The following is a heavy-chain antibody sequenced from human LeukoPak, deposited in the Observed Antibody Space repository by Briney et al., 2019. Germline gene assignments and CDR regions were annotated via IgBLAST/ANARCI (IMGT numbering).Heavy chain of an antibody. D-gene: IGHD1-26*01. CDR2: INHSGST. CDR3: ARGLGAQGAFDI. Sequence: SSETLSLTCAVYGGSFSGYYWSWIRQPPGKGLEWIGEINHSGSTNYNPSLKSRVTISVDTSKNQFSLKLSSVTAADTAVYYCARGLGAQGAFDIWGQGTMVTVSS. V-gene: IGHV4-34*01. J-gene: IGHJ3*02. CDR1: GGSFSGYY.